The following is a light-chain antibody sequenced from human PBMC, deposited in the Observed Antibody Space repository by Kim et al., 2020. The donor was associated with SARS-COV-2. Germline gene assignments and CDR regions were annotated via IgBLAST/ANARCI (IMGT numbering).Light chain of an antibody. Sequence: VASGEMAARACSASQSINSDVDWFQNRPGQAPRLLIYGAATRPTGVPARFSGSGSGSVFTLTINCLQSEDSAVYCCQQHKNWPRTFGGGTKVDIK. V-gene: IGKV3-15*01. CDR3: QQHKNWPRT. CDR1: QSINSD. CDR2: GAA. J-gene: IGKJ4*01.